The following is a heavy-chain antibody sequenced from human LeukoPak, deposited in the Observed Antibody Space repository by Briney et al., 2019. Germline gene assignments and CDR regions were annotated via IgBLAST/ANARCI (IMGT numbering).Heavy chain of an antibody. CDR1: GFTFSSYG. CDR2: ISYDGSNK. Sequence: PGGSLRLSCAASGFTFSSYGMHWVRQAPGKGLEWVAVISYDGSNKYYADSVKGRFTISRDNSKNTLYLQMNSLRAEDTAVYYCAKASIRWELSLWGQGTLVTVSS. J-gene: IGHJ4*02. D-gene: IGHD1-26*01. V-gene: IGHV3-30*18. CDR3: AKASIRWELSL.